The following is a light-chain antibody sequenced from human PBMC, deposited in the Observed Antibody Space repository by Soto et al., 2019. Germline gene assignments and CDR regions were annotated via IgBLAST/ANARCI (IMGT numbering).Light chain of an antibody. CDR2: DAS. V-gene: IGKV3-11*01. J-gene: IGKJ5*01. CDR1: QSVSSN. CDR3: QQRSNWPPIT. Sequence: PGEIATLSCGASQSVSSNFLVWYQQRPGQAPRLLIYDASHRAAGIPARFSGSGFGTDFTLTISSLEPEDAAVYYCQQRSNWPPITFGQGTRLEIK.